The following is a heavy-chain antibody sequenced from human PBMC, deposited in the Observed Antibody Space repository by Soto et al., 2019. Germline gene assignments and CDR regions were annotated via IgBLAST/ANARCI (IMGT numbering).Heavy chain of an antibody. Sequence: QVQLVQSGAEVKKPGSSVKVSCKASGGTFSSYTISWVRQAPGQGLEWMGGIIPMFGTTNYAQKFQGRVTITADESTSTACMELFSLRSEDTAVYYCARGDDILTGSNGFDPLGQGTLLTGSS. CDR1: GGTFSSYT. D-gene: IGHD3-9*01. V-gene: IGHV1-69*01. CDR3: ARGDDILTGSNGFDP. CDR2: IIPMFGTT. J-gene: IGHJ5*02.